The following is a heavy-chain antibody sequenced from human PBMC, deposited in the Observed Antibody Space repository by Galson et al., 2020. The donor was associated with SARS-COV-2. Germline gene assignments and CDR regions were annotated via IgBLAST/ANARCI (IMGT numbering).Heavy chain of an antibody. J-gene: IGHJ4*02. D-gene: IGHD1-26*01. CDR3: ARDLSEKSGSYRFEY. V-gene: IGHV4-59*01. CDR1: GGSIDSNY. Sequence: SETLSLTCNVSGGSIDSNYWTWIRRPPGKGLEWLGYIYYSGSTNYNPSLKSRVTISIDTSKNQFSLRLTSVTVADTAVYYCARDLSEKSGSYRFEYWSQGTLVTVSS. CDR2: IYYSGST.